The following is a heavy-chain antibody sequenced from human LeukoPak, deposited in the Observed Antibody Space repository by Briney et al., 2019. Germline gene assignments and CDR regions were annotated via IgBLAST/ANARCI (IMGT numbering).Heavy chain of an antibody. CDR3: ARDIQLPTNYYYYYGMDV. CDR2: ISSSGSTI. V-gene: IGHV3-48*04. J-gene: IGHJ6*02. Sequence: GGSLRLSRAASGFTFSSYWMSWVRQAPGKGLEWVSYISSSGSTIYYADSVKGRFTISRDNAKNSLYLQMNSLRAEDTAVYYCARDIQLPTNYYYYYGMDVWGQGTTVTVSS. D-gene: IGHD5-18*01. CDR1: GFTFSSYW.